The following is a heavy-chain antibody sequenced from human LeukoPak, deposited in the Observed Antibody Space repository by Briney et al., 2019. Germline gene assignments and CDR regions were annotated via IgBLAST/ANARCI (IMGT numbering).Heavy chain of an antibody. V-gene: IGHV3-66*04. J-gene: IGHJ4*02. Sequence: GGSLRLSCAASGITLSGYAMSWVRQAPGKGLEWVSVIYSGGSAYYADSAKGRFTISRDNSKNTLYLQMNSLRAEDTAVYYCARHQYSSGWYYYFDYWGQGTLVTVSS. CDR3: ARHQYSSGWYYYFDY. CDR1: GITLSGYA. CDR2: IYSGGSA. D-gene: IGHD6-19*01.